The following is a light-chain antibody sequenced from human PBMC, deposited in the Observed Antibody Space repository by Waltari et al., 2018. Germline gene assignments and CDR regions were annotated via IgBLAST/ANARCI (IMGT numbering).Light chain of an antibody. CDR2: EVN. J-gene: IGLJ2*01. CDR1: SSDVGAYNH. V-gene: IGLV2-11*01. CDR3: CSYAGDYTLV. Sequence: QSALTQPRSVSGSPGQSVTISCAGTSSDVGAYNHVSWYQQSPGTAPKLLIYEVNNRPSGVPDRFSASKAGNTASLTIPGPRAEDEADYYCCSYAGDYTLVFGGGTKLTVL.